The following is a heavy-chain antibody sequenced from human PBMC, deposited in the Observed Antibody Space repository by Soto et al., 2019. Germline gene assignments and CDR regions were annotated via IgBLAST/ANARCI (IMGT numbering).Heavy chain of an antibody. CDR2: IYYSGST. V-gene: IGHV4-31*03. CDR1: GGSISTGGYY. J-gene: IGHJ3*02. CDR3: ARDLASNTFDI. Sequence: QVQLQESGPGLVKPSQTLSLTCTVSGGSISTGGYYWSWIRQHPGKGLEWIGYIYYSGSTYYNPSLKSRVTISVDTSKNHFSLKLTSVTAADTAVYYCARDLASNTFDIWGQGTMVTVSS.